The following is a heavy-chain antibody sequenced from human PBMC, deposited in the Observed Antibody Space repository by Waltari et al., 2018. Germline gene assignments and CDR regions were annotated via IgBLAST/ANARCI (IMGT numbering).Heavy chain of an antibody. V-gene: IGHV4-61*02. CDR2: IYTSGST. D-gene: IGHD7-27*01. J-gene: IGHJ4*02. CDR3: ARDPWGPQAFDY. CDR1: CGSISSGSYY. Sequence: QVQLQESGPGLVKPSQTLSLTCTVPCGSISSGSYYWSWLRQPAGKGLVWIGRIYTSGSTNYNPSLKSRVTISVDTSKNQFSLKLSSVTAADTAVYYCARDPWGPQAFDYWGQGTLVTVSS.